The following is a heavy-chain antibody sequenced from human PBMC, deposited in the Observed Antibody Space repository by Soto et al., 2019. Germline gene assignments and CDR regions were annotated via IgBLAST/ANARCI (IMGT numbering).Heavy chain of an antibody. V-gene: IGHV4-39*01. D-gene: IGHD3-9*01. CDR2: ISYSGNI. Sequence: QLQLQESVPGLVKTSETLSLTCTVSGGAISSRTYYWGWIRQSPGKWLEWIGSISYSGNIYYNPSLRSRVSISVDTSKNQFSLKLDSVTAADTAVYYCARPRGYDTLTPAFDYWGQGTLVTVSS. CDR1: GGAISSRTYY. CDR3: ARPRGYDTLTPAFDY. J-gene: IGHJ4*02.